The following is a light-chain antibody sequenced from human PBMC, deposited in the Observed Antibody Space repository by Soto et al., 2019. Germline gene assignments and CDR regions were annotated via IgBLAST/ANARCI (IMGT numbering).Light chain of an antibody. Sequence: IVSTRAPGSPPSPPGETATLSCRASQSVSSSYLAWYQQIPGQAPRLLIYGASSRVPGIPDRFSGSGSGTDFTLTISRLEPEDFAVYYCQQYGSSSWTFGQGTKVDIK. V-gene: IGKV3-20*01. CDR1: QSVSSSY. CDR2: GAS. CDR3: QQYGSSSWT. J-gene: IGKJ1*01.